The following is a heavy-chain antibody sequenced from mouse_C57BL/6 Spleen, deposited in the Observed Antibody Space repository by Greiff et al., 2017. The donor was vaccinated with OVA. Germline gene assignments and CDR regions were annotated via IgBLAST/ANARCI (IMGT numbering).Heavy chain of an antibody. Sequence: QVQLQQSGAELVRPGTSMKVSCKASGYAFTNYLIEWVKQRPGQGLEWIGVINPGSGGTNYNEKFKGKATLTADKSSSTAYMQLSSLTSEDAAVYFCARSTTVVADFDYWGQGTTLTVSA. CDR3: ARSTTVVADFDY. CDR1: GYAFTNYL. J-gene: IGHJ2*01. V-gene: IGHV1-54*01. CDR2: INPGSGGT. D-gene: IGHD1-1*01.